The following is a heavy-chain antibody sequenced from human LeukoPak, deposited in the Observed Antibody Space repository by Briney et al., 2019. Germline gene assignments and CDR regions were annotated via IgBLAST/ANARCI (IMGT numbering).Heavy chain of an antibody. CDR2: VNHSGST. CDR3: ARERFAQLWYRGYFQH. J-gene: IGHJ1*01. V-gene: IGHV4-39*07. CDR1: GGSISSGSYY. D-gene: IGHD5-18*01. Sequence: PSQTLSLTCTVSGGSISSGSYYWSWIRQPPGKGLEWIGEVNHSGSTNYNPSLKSRVTISVDTSKNQFSLKLSSVTAADTAVYYCARERFAQLWYRGYFQHWGQGTLVTVSS.